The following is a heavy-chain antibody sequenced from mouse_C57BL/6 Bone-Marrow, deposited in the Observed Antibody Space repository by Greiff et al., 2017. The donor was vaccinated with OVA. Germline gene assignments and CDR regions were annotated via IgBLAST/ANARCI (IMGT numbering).Heavy chain of an antibody. CDR3: ARIPHYYGSSYPDY. D-gene: IGHD1-1*01. CDR2: IDPSDSYT. V-gene: IGHV1-50*01. CDR1: GYTFTSYW. J-gene: IGHJ2*01. Sequence: VQLQQSGAELVKPGASVKLSCKASGYTFTSYWMQWVKQRPGQGLEWIGEIDPSDSYTNYNQKFKGKATLTVDTSSSTAYMQLSSLTSEDSAVYYCARIPHYYGSSYPDYWGQGTTLTVSS.